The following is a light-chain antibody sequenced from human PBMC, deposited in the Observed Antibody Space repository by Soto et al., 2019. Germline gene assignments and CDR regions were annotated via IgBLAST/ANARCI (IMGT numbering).Light chain of an antibody. Sequence: DLQMTQSPSSLSASVGDRVTITCQASQDITTFVNWYQQTPGRAPKLLIADASRLQTGVPSRFSGSGSGTHFTLTISRLQPEDLATYYCQQFDNLPLTFGGGTKVELK. V-gene: IGKV1-33*01. CDR3: QQFDNLPLT. CDR1: QDITTF. CDR2: DAS. J-gene: IGKJ4*01.